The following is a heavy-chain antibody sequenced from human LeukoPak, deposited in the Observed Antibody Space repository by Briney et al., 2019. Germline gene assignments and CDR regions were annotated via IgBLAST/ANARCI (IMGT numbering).Heavy chain of an antibody. CDR1: GFTFSSYG. Sequence: PGGSLRLSCAASGFTFSSYGMSWVRQAPGKGLEWVSAISGSGGSTYYADSVKGRFTISRDNSKNTLYLQMNSLRAEDTAVYYCAKDRGYSSSWPDYWGQGTLVTVSS. V-gene: IGHV3-23*01. J-gene: IGHJ4*02. D-gene: IGHD6-13*01. CDR3: AKDRGYSSSWPDY. CDR2: ISGSGGST.